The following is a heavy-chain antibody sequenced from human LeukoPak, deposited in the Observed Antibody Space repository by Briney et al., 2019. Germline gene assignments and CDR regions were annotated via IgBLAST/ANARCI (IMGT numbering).Heavy chain of an antibody. CDR3: ARDIVVVPAVRGWFDP. J-gene: IGHJ5*02. CDR2: IYYSGST. D-gene: IGHD2-2*01. Sequence: SETLSLTCTISGGSISSYYWSWIRQPPGKGLEWIGYIYYSGSTNYNPSLKSRVTISVDTSKNQFSLKLSSVTAADTAVYYCARDIVVVPAVRGWFDPWGQGTLVTVSS. V-gene: IGHV4-59*12. CDR1: GGSISSYY.